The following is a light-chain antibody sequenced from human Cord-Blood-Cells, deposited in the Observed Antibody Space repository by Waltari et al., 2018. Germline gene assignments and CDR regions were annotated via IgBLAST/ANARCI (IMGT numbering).Light chain of an antibody. V-gene: IGLV1-47*01. J-gene: IGLJ2*01. Sequence: QSVLTQPPSASGTPGQRVTISCSGSSSNIGSNYVYWYQQLPGTAPKLLIYRNNQRPSGVPDRVSGSKSGTAASLASSGRRSEDEADYDCAAWDDSLSGRVFGGGTKLTVL. CDR3: AAWDDSLSGRV. CDR2: RNN. CDR1: SSNIGSNY.